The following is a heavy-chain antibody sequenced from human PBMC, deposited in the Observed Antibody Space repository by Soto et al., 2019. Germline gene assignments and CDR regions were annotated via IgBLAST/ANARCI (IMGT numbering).Heavy chain of an antibody. V-gene: IGHV3-23*01. D-gene: IGHD2-2*01. J-gene: IGHJ4*01. Sequence: PGGSLRLSCAASGFTFNSYAMNWVRQAPGKGLAWVSAIGTDGNTYYANPVKGRFTISRDNSRTTLYLQMNSLRVEDTALYYCVRKYPGTRPFGYWGQGTLVTVSS. CDR2: IGTDGNT. CDR1: GFTFNSYA. CDR3: VRKYPGTRPFGY.